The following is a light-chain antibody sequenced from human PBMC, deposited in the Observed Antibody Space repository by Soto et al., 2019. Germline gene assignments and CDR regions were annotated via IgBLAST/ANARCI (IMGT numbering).Light chain of an antibody. CDR3: QQYGSSPYT. CDR2: GAS. CDR1: QSVSNSY. J-gene: IGKJ2*01. V-gene: IGKV3-20*01. Sequence: EIVLTQSPGTLSLSPGERATLSCRASQSVSNSYLAWYQQKPGQAPRVLIYGASSRATGIPDRFSASGSGTDFTLTISRLEPEDFAVYYCQQYGSSPYTFGQGTKLEIK.